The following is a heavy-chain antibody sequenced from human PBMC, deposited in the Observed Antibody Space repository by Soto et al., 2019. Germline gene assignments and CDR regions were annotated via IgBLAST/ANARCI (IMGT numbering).Heavy chain of an antibody. J-gene: IGHJ3*02. Sequence: GGSLRRAGAASAFTFSSYAMSWVRQAPGKGLEWVSAISGSGGSTYYADSVKGRFTISRDNSKNTLYLQMNSLRAEDTAVYYCAKDRSIVADAFDIWGQGTMVTVSS. CDR2: ISGSGGST. CDR1: AFTFSSYA. CDR3: AKDRSIVADAFDI. V-gene: IGHV3-23*01. D-gene: IGHD3-22*01.